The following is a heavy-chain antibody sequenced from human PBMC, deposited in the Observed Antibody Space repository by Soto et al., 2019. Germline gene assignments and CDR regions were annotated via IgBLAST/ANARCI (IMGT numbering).Heavy chain of an antibody. J-gene: IGHJ6*03. V-gene: IGHV4-59*08. Sequence: PSETLSLTCAVSGASMNTYYWSWIRQPPGKGLEWIGYFYYSGLTNYNPSLKSRVTISLDTSKNQFSLKLSSVTAADTAVYFCARGNTHGYYYMDVWGRGTTVTXSS. CDR3: ARGNTHGYYYMDV. D-gene: IGHD3-22*01. CDR1: GASMNTYY. CDR2: FYYSGLT.